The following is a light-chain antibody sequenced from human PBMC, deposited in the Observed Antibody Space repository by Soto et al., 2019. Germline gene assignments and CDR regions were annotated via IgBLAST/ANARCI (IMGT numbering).Light chain of an antibody. CDR1: QGISNW. J-gene: IGKJ4*01. CDR2: GAY. V-gene: IGKV1-12*01. CDR3: QQTNTFFPLT. Sequence: DIQMTQSPSSVSASVGDRVTITCRASQGISNWLAWYQQQPGRAPKLLIYGAYTLQTGVPSRFSGGGSGTPVTLIISSLQPEDFATYYCQQTNTFFPLTFGGGTRVEIK.